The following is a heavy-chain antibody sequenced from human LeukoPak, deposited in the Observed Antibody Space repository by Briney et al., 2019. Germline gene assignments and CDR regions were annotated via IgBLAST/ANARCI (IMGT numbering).Heavy chain of an antibody. CDR1: GYSISSGYY. D-gene: IGHD2-15*01. Sequence: SETLSLTCTVSGYSISSGYYWGWVRQPPGKGLEWVGSIYHSGSTYYNPSLKSRVTISVDTSKTQFSLKLSSVTAADTAVYYCARGCSGGSCYSAFDYWGQGTLVTVSS. V-gene: IGHV4-38-2*02. J-gene: IGHJ4*02. CDR3: ARGCSGGSCYSAFDY. CDR2: IYHSGST.